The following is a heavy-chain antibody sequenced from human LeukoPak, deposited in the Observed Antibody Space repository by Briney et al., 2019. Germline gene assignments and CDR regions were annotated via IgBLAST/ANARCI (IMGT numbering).Heavy chain of an antibody. CDR1: GFTFSSYA. V-gene: IGHV3-23*01. CDR2: ISGSGGST. Sequence: GSLRLSCAASGFTFSSYAMSWVRQAPGKGLEWVSAISGSGGSTYYADSVKGRFTISRDNSKNTLYLQMNSLRAEDTAVYYCAKVPGVVTMVRGGEGYFDYWGQGTLVTVSS. J-gene: IGHJ4*02. D-gene: IGHD3-10*01. CDR3: AKVPGVVTMVRGGEGYFDY.